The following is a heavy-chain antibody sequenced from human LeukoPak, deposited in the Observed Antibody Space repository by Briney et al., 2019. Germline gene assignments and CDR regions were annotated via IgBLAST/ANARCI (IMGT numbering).Heavy chain of an antibody. CDR3: ARELTVTTFDY. V-gene: IGHV1-2*02. J-gene: IGHJ4*02. CDR2: INPKSGGT. Sequence: ASVKVSCKASGYSFTGYYIHWVRQAPGQGLEWMGWINPKSGGTDSAEKFEGRVTMTRDTSIRTSFLELGRLKSDDTAVYYCARELTVTTFDYWGQGTLVPVSS. D-gene: IGHD4-11*01. CDR1: GYSFTGYY.